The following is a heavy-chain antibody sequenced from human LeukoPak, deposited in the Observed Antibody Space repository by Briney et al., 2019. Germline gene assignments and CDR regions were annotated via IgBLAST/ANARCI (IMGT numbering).Heavy chain of an antibody. D-gene: IGHD1-7*01. V-gene: IGHV3-53*01. J-gene: IGHJ6*02. CDR3: ARDQAVTGTTTFDYYYYGMDV. CDR1: GFTVSSNY. Sequence: GGSLRLSCAASGFTVSSNYMSWVRQAPGKGLEWVSVMYSGGNTYYADSVKGRFTISRDNSKNTLYLQMNSLRAEDTAVYYCARDQAVTGTTTFDYYYYGMDVWGQGTTVTVSS. CDR2: MYSGGNT.